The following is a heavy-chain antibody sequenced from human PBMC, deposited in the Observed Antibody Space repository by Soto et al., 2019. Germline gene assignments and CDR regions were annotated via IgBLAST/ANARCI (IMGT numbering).Heavy chain of an antibody. CDR1: GGSFSNYY. D-gene: IGHD6-19*01. CDR3: ARVRVIAVAGRLSWFDP. CDR2: INHNGST. Sequence: PSETLSLTCAIYGGSFSNYYWNWIRQPPGKGLEWMGKINHNGSTNYSPSLKSRLTISVDTSKNQFSLKLSSVTAADTAVYYCARVRVIAVAGRLSWFDPWGQGTLVTSPQ. V-gene: IGHV4-34*01. J-gene: IGHJ5*02.